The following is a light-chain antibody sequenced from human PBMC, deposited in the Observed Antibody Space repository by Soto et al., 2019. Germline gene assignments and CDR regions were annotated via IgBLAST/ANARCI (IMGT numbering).Light chain of an antibody. CDR2: GAS. CDR1: QTVSST. Sequence: IRVTKSAAALSLSPEERSTRSCRASQTVSSTLAWYQQKPGQTPRLLIYGASTRAAGIPARFSGSGSGTEFTLTISSLQSEDSAVYHCQQYNNWPITFGQGTRLEIK. CDR3: QQYNNWPIT. V-gene: IGKV3-15*01. J-gene: IGKJ5*01.